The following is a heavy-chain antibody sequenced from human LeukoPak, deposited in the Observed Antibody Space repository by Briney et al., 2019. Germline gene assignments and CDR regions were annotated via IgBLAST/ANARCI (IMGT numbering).Heavy chain of an antibody. J-gene: IGHJ4*02. CDR2: IKQDGSEE. CDR1: GFTFSNYW. D-gene: IGHD6-13*01. V-gene: IGHV3-7*01. CDR3: ARDRDSSGSWEINFDH. Sequence: PGGSLRLSCAASGFTFSNYWMSWVRQAPGKGLEWVANIKQDGSEEYYVDSVKGRFTISRDNAKNSLYLQMNSLRDEDTALYYCARDRDSSGSWEINFDHWGQGTLVTVSS.